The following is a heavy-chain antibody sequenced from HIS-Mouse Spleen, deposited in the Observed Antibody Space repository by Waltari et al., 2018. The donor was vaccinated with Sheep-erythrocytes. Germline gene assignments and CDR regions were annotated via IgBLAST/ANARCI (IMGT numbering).Heavy chain of an antibody. D-gene: IGHD1-26*01. V-gene: IGHV3-21*01. CDR1: GFTFSSYS. CDR2: ISSSSSYI. Sequence: GFTFSSYSMTWVRQAPGKGLEWVSSISSSSSYIYYADSVKGRFTISRDNAKNSLYLQMNSLRAEDTAVYYCARVASGATFDYWGQGTLVTVSS. J-gene: IGHJ4*02. CDR3: ARVASGATFDY.